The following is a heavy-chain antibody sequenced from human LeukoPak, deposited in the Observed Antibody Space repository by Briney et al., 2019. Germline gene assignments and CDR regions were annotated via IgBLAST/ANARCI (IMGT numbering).Heavy chain of an antibody. CDR2: ISSSSSYI. J-gene: IGHJ3*02. D-gene: IGHD4/OR15-4a*01. V-gene: IGHV3-21*01. CDR1: GFTFGDYA. CDR3: ARDANTGDAFDI. Sequence: GGSLRLSCTASGFTFGDYAMSWFRQAPGKGLEWVSSISSSSSYIYYADSVMGRFTISRDNAKNSLYLQMNSLRPEDTAVYYCARDANTGDAFDIWGQGTMVTVSS.